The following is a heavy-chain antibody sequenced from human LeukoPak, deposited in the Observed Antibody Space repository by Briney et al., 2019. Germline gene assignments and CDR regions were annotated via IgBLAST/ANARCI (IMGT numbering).Heavy chain of an antibody. CDR1: GYTFTSNY. CDR3: ARIRDGYNDAYDI. Sequence: GASVKVSCKAFGYTFTSNYMHWVRQAPGQGLEWMGVISPSGGSTTYAQKFQGRVTLTRDTSTSTVYMELSSLRSEDTAIYYCARIRDGYNDAYDIWGQGTVVTVPS. J-gene: IGHJ3*02. CDR2: ISPSGGST. V-gene: IGHV1-46*01. D-gene: IGHD5-24*01.